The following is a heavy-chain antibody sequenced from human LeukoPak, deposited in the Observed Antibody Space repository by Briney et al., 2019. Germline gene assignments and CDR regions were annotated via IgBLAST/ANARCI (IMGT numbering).Heavy chain of an antibody. CDR2: ISAYDGNT. Sequence: ASVKVSCKASGYTFTSYGISWVRQAPGQGLEWLGLISAYDGNTNYEQKFQGRVTMTTDTSTSTAYMELRSLRSDDTAVYYCARDKVIASAGTPNWFDPWGQGTLVTVSS. D-gene: IGHD6-13*01. J-gene: IGHJ5*02. CDR1: GYTFTSYG. CDR3: ARDKVIASAGTPNWFDP. V-gene: IGHV1-18*01.